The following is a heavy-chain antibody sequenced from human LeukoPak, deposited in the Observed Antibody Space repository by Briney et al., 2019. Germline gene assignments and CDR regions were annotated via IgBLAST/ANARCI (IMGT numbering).Heavy chain of an antibody. CDR2: IYWDDDK. Sequence: SGPTLVKPTQTLTLTCTFSGFSLSTSGVGVGWIRQPPGKALEWLALIYWDDDKRYSPSLKSRLTITKDTSKNQVVLTMTNMDPVDTATYYCAHIGRSGTAGTYYYYGMDVWGKGTTVTVSS. CDR3: AHIGRSGTAGTYYYYGMDV. CDR1: GFSLSTSGVG. V-gene: IGHV2-5*02. D-gene: IGHD6-13*01. J-gene: IGHJ6*04.